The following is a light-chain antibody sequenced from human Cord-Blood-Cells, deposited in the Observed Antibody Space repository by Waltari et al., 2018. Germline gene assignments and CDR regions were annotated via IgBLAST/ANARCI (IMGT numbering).Light chain of an antibody. V-gene: IGKV1-33*01. CDR1: QDISNY. J-gene: IGKJ4*01. CDR2: GAS. CDR3: QQYDKRPLT. Sequence: DIQMTQSPSSLSASVGDRVTITCQASQDISNYLNWYKQKPGKAPKRLIYGASNLETGVPSRVSGSGSGTDFTFTSSSRQPEDIATYYCQQYDKRPLTFGGGTKVEIK.